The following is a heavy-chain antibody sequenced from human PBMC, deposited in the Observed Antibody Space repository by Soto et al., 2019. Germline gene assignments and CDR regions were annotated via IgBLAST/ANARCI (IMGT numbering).Heavy chain of an antibody. V-gene: IGHV4-31*03. Sequence: QVQLQESGPGLVKPSQTLSLTCTVSVASISSGGYYWSWIRQHPGKGLEWIGYIYYSGSTYYNPSLKSRVTISVDTSKNQFSLKLSSVTAADTAVYYCARDQDYGGNSGYFDLWGRGTLVTVSS. D-gene: IGHD4-17*01. CDR3: ARDQDYGGNSGYFDL. CDR2: IYYSGST. CDR1: VASISSGGYY. J-gene: IGHJ2*01.